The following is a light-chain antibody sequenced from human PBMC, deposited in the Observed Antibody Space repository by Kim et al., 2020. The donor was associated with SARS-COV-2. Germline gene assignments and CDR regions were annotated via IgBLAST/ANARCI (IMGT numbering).Light chain of an antibody. CDR1: QSVGTF. V-gene: IGKV3-11*01. CDR3: HQRSLRPRT. J-gene: IGKJ1*01. CDR2: DAS. Sequence: LSPGERATLTCRASQSVGTFLGWYQQKPGQAPRLLIYDASNRATGIPARFSGSGSGTDFTLTIASLEPEDFAVYYCHQRSLRPRTFGQGTKVDIK.